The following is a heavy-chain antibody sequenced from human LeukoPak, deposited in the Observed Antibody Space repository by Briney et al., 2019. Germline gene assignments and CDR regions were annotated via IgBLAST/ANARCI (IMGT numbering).Heavy chain of an antibody. CDR2: MNPNSGNT. J-gene: IGHJ6*02. D-gene: IGHD6-19*01. V-gene: IGHV1-8*01. CDR1: GYTFTRYD. CDR3: ARGLGGAVAGTWGYYYYYGMDV. Sequence: ASVKVSCKASGYTFTRYDINWERQATGQGLEWMGWMNPNSGNTGYAQKFQGRVTMTRNTSISTAYMELSSLRSEDTAVYYCARGLGGAVAGTWGYYYYYGMDVWGQGTTVTVSS.